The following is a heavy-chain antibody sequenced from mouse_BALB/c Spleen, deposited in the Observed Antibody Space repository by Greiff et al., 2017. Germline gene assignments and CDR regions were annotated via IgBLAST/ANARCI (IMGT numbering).Heavy chain of an antibody. CDR2: ISNGGGST. CDR1: GFTFSSYT. D-gene: IGHD1-1*01. V-gene: IGHV5-12-2*01. Sequence: EVQLVESGGGLVQPGGSLKLSCAASGFTFSSYTMSWVRQTPEKRLEWVAYISNGGGSTYYPDTVKGRFTISRDNAKNTLYLQMSSLKSEDTAMYYCARHDNYGSSVYYFDYWGQGTTLTVSS. J-gene: IGHJ2*01. CDR3: ARHDNYGSSVYYFDY.